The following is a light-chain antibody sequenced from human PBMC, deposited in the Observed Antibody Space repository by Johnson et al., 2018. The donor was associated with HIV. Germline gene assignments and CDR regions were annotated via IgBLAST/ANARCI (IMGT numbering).Light chain of an antibody. CDR3: GTWDSSLSSIYV. CDR2: DNN. J-gene: IGLJ1*01. V-gene: IGLV1-51*01. CDR1: SSNIGNNY. Sequence: LTQPPSVSAAPGQKVTISCSGSSSNIGNNYVSWYQQLPGTAPKLLIYDNNKRPSGIPDRFSGSKSGTSATLGITGLQTGDEADYYFGTWDSSLSSIYVFGTGTKVTVL.